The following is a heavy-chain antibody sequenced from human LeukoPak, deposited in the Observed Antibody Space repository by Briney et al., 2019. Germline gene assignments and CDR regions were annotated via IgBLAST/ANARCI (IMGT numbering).Heavy chain of an antibody. Sequence: GGSLRLSCAASGFTFSSYGMHWVRQAPGKGLEWVAVIWYDGSNKYYADSVKGRFTISRDNSKNTLYLQMNSLRAEDTAVYYCATAKSGPFAWGPGALVTVSS. CDR3: ATAKSGPFA. J-gene: IGHJ4*02. D-gene: IGHD2-15*01. CDR1: GFTFSSYG. V-gene: IGHV3-33*01. CDR2: IWYDGSNK.